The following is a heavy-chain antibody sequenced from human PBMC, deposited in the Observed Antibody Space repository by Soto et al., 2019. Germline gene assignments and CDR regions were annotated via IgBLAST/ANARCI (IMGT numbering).Heavy chain of an antibody. D-gene: IGHD1-1*01. CDR3: ARDQLEGNWFDP. J-gene: IGHJ5*02. CDR1: GGSISSGGYS. Sequence: QLQLQESGSGLVRPSQTLSLTCAVSGGSISSGGYSWNWIRQPPGKGLEWIGYIYPSGSTLYNPSLKRRVTISVDKSKNQFSLKLTSVTAAATAVYYCARDQLEGNWFDPWGQGTLVTVSS. CDR2: IYPSGST. V-gene: IGHV4-30-2*01.